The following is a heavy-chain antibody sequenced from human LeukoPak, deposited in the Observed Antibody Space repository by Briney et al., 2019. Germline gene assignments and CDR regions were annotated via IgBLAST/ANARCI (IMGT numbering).Heavy chain of an antibody. CDR3: ALGHCIKGVCYGLDY. CDR1: GGSIRSYY. V-gene: IGHV4-59*03. CDR2: IYYSGNT. D-gene: IGHD2-8*01. Sequence: PSETLSLTCTVSGGSIRSYYWSWIRQPPGKGLEWIGYIYYSGNTMYNPSLKSRVTISVDMSKNQFSLKLSSVTTADTAVYYCALGHCIKGVCYGLDYWGQGTLVTVSS. J-gene: IGHJ4*02.